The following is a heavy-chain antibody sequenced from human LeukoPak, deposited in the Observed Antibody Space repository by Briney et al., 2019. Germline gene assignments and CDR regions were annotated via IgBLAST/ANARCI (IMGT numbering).Heavy chain of an antibody. Sequence: SETLSLTCTVSGGSISSGDYYWSWIRQPPGKGLEWIGYIYYSGSTYYNPSLKSRVTISVDTSKNQFSLKLISVTAADTAVYYCARDAYSSSWQAFNYWGQGTLVTVSS. D-gene: IGHD6-13*01. CDR2: IYYSGST. J-gene: IGHJ4*02. CDR3: ARDAYSSSWQAFNY. V-gene: IGHV4-30-4*02. CDR1: GGSISSGDYY.